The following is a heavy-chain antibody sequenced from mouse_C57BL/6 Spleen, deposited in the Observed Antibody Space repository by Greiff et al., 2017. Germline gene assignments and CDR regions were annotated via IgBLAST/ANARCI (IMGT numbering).Heavy chain of an antibody. CDR2: INPGSGGT. CDR1: GYAFTNYL. Sequence: VQLQQSGAELVRPGTSVKVSCKASGYAFTNYLIEWVKQRPGQGLEWIGVINPGSGGTNYNEKFKGKATLTADKTSSTADMQRSSLTSADSAVYCCARSGTGYYLDYWGQGTTLTVSS. CDR3: ARSGTGYYLDY. J-gene: IGHJ2*01. D-gene: IGHD4-1*01. V-gene: IGHV1-54*01.